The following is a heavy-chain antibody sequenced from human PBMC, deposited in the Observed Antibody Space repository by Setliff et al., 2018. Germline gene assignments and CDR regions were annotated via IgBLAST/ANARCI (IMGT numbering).Heavy chain of an antibody. D-gene: IGHD4-17*01. CDR3: ARMVTGDSGEHWYFGL. Sequence: PSETLSLTCSVSGGSISSTTYYWGWIRQPPGKGLEWIGNIYYSGSTYYNPSLKSRLTIFVDTSKNQFSLSLSSVTAADTAVYYCARMVTGDSGEHWYFGLWGRGTLVTVSS. CDR2: IYYSGST. V-gene: IGHV4-39*01. CDR1: GGSISSTTYY. J-gene: IGHJ2*01.